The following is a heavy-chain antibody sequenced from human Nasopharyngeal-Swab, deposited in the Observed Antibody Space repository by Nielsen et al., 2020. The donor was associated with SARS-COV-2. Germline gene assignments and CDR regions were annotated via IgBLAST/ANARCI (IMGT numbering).Heavy chain of an antibody. Sequence: GESLNISCAASVFVFRASAIHWVRQASGKGLACVARIRDKDHNYATTYGASVQGRFTISRDDSKNTAFLQMDSLKTEDTALYYCTTDFYFDYWGQGTLVTVSS. CDR1: VFVFRASA. CDR2: IRDKDHNYAT. V-gene: IGHV3-73*01. J-gene: IGHJ4*02. CDR3: TTDFYFDY.